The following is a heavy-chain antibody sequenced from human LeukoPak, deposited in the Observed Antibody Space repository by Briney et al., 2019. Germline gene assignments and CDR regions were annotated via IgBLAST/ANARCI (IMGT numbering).Heavy chain of an antibody. CDR3: ARDHCSSTSCFPSGTNYFDS. CDR1: GFTFSSYT. D-gene: IGHD2-2*01. J-gene: IGHJ4*02. CDR2: ISSSRSYI. V-gene: IGHV3-21*01. Sequence: PGGSLRLSXAASGFTFSSYTMNWVRQAPGKGLEWVSSISSSRSYIYNADSVKGRFTISRANAKNSLYLQMNSLRAEDTAVYYCARDHCSSTSCFPSGTNYFDSWGQGTPVTVSS.